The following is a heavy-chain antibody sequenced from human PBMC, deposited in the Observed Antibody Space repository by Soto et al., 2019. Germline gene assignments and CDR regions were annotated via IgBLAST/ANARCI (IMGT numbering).Heavy chain of an antibody. CDR1: GYTFTSYD. D-gene: IGHD2-15*01. Sequence: QVQLVQSGAEVKKPGASVQVSCKASGYTFTSYDINWVRQATGQGLEWTGWMNPNSGNTGYAQTFQGRVTMTRNTSIRTDYMELSSLRSEDTAVDYCAGSALYCSVVSWKGAPGYWGQGNLVTVSS. CDR2: MNPNSGNT. V-gene: IGHV1-8*01. CDR3: AGSALYCSVVSWKGAPGY. J-gene: IGHJ4*02.